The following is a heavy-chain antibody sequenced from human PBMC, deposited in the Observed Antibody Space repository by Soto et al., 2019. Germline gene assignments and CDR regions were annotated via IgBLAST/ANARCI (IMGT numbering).Heavy chain of an antibody. V-gene: IGHV1-18*01. CDR2: VSGYNRNT. J-gene: IGHJ4*02. Sequence: QVQLVQSGVEVKMSGASVKLSCKTYGYALTNYGVTWVRQVSGQGLEWIGWVSGYNRNTNYAQKFEDRVIMTTDTSTNTAHMELRSLRSDDTGIYYCVRERQWEPLIHWGRGTLLTVSP. CDR1: GYALTNYG. CDR3: VRERQWEPLIH. D-gene: IGHD1-26*01.